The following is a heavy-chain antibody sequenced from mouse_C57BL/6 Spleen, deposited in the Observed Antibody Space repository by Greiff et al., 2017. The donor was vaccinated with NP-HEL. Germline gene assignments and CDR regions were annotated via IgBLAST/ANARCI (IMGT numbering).Heavy chain of an antibody. CDR3: ARHGDYYGSTPSAY. V-gene: IGHV5-6*01. CDR1: GFTFSSYG. J-gene: IGHJ2*01. Sequence: EVQWVESGGDLVKPGGSLKLSCAASGFTFSSYGMSWVRQTPDKRLEWVATISSGGSYTYYPDSVKGRFTISRDNAKNTLYLQMSSLKSEDTAMYYCARHGDYYGSTPSAYWGQGTTLTVSS. CDR2: ISSGGSYT. D-gene: IGHD1-1*01.